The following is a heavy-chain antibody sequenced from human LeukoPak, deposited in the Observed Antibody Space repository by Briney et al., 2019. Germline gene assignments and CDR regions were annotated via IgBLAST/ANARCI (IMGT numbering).Heavy chain of an antibody. CDR1: GYTFINYG. CDR2: MNPNSGNT. V-gene: IGHV1-8*02. J-gene: IGHJ4*02. D-gene: IGHD3-10*01. CDR3: TRLGSRGDY. Sequence: ASVKVSCKASGYTFINYGVSWVRQAPGQGLEWMGWMNPNSGNTGYAQKFQGRVTMTRNTSISTAYMELSSLRYEDTAVYYCTRLGSRGDYWGQGTLVTVSS.